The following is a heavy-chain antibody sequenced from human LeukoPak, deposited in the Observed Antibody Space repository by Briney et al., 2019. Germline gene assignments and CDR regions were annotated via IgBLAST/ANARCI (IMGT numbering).Heavy chain of an antibody. Sequence: PGGSLRLXCAASGFTFSSYWMHWDRRAPGKGLVWVSRINSDGSSTSYADSVKGRFTISRDNAKNTLYLQMNSLRAEDTAVYYCARDPTVRYFDWLLAGWFDPWGQGTLVTVSS. V-gene: IGHV3-74*01. J-gene: IGHJ5*02. CDR3: ARDPTVRYFDWLLAGWFDP. D-gene: IGHD3-9*01. CDR2: INSDGSST. CDR1: GFTFSSYW.